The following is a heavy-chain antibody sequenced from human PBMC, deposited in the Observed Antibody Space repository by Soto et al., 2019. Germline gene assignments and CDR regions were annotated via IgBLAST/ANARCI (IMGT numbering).Heavy chain of an antibody. CDR2: IYTSWST. Sequence: TLSLTCTVSGGSISSYFCSWIRQPAGKGLEWIGRIYTSWSTNYNPSLKSRVTMSVDTSKNQFSLKLSSVTAADTAVYYCARESTVVTLRTFDIWGQGT. V-gene: IGHV4-4*07. J-gene: IGHJ3*02. CDR3: ARESTVVTLRTFDI. D-gene: IGHD2-21*02. CDR1: GGSISSYF.